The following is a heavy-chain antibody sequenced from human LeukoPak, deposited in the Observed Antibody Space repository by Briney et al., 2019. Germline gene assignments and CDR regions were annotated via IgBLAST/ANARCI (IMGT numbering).Heavy chain of an antibody. Sequence: GGSLRLSCAASGFTFNPFTMPWVRQAPGKGLEWVALISYDGSNTYYGVSVKGRFTISRDNSKNTLYLQMNSLRAEDTAVYYCAKGFEKWGQGTLVTVSS. J-gene: IGHJ4*02. CDR1: GFTFNPFT. D-gene: IGHD3-9*01. V-gene: IGHV3-30*18. CDR2: ISYDGSNT. CDR3: AKGFEK.